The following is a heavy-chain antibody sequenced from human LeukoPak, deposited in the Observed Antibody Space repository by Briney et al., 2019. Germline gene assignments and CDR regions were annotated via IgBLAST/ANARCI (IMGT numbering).Heavy chain of an antibody. V-gene: IGHV4-38-2*01. CDR3: ASSIAAAGTVYFVC. CDR1: GYSISSGYY. CDR2: IYHSGST. J-gene: IGHJ4*02. D-gene: IGHD6-13*01. Sequence: SETLSLTCAVSGYSISSGYYWGWIRQPPGKGPEWIGSIYHSGSTYYNPSLKSRVTISVDTSKNQFSLKLSSVTAADTAVYYCASSIAAAGTVYFVCWGQGTLVTVSS.